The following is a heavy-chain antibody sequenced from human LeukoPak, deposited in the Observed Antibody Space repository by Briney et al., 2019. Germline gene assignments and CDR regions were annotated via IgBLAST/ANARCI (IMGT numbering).Heavy chain of an antibody. V-gene: IGHV3-23*01. J-gene: IGHJ4*02. Sequence: GGSLRLSCAASGFTFSSYSMNWARQAPGKGLEWVSAINNGGRPYYADSVKGRFTISRDNSKDTVYLQMDSLRVEDTAVYYCARELGYTGWYTADYWGQGTLATVSS. CDR2: INNGGRP. CDR1: GFTFSSYS. D-gene: IGHD6-19*01. CDR3: ARELGYTGWYTADY.